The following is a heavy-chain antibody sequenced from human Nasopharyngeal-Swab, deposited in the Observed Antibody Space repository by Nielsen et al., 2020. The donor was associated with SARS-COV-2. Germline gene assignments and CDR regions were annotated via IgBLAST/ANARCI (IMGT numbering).Heavy chain of an antibody. J-gene: IGHJ4*02. CDR3: ARESYSWSWYGPDY. Sequence: GESLKISCTVSGFTFTDYWMHWLRQSPGKGPVWLSRIDHDGSSTTYADSVRGRFTISRDNARNTLFLHLQSLRAEDTAVYYCARESYSWSWYGPDYWGQGTQVTVSS. D-gene: IGHD1-26*01. CDR2: IDHDGSST. V-gene: IGHV3-74*03. CDR1: GFTFTDYW.